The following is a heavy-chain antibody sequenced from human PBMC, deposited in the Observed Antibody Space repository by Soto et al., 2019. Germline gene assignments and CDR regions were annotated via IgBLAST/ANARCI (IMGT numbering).Heavy chain of an antibody. V-gene: IGHV4-4*02. Sequence: SETLSLTCAVSGDSISSSNWWTWVRQPPGKGLEWIGDIYHTGITNYNPSLKSRVTILVDKSKNQFSLKLTSVTAADTAVYYCARNSASGVYYYFGMDVWGQCTTVTVSS. D-gene: IGHD2-8*01. J-gene: IGHJ6*02. CDR1: GDSISSSNW. CDR3: ARNSASGVYYYFGMDV. CDR2: IYHTGIT.